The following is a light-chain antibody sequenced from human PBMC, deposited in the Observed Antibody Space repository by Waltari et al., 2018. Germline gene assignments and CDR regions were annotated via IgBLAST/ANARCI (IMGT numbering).Light chain of an antibody. CDR2: EGN. J-gene: IGLJ3*02. V-gene: IGLV2-23*01. CDR1: SSDIGGYNL. CDR3: CSYAGIGTLT. Sequence: QSALTQPASVSGSPGQSITISCTGTSSDIGGYNLVSWYQHHPGKAPKIIIYEGNKRPSGVSYRFSGSKSGTTASLTISGLHTEDEADYYCCSYAGIGTLTFGGGTRVTVL.